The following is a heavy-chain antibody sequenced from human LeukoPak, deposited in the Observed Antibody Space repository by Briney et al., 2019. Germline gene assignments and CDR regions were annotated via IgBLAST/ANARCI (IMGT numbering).Heavy chain of an antibody. CDR1: GFTFSSYW. CDR2: TSGSGGST. CDR3: AKDRRLLPSTNWFDP. Sequence: GGSLRLSCAASGFTFSSYWMSWVRQAPGKGLEWVSATSGSGGSTYYADSVKGRFTISRDNSKNTLYLQMNSLRAEDTAVYYCAKDRRLLPSTNWFDPWGQGTLVTVSS. V-gene: IGHV3-23*01. J-gene: IGHJ5*02. D-gene: IGHD2-15*01.